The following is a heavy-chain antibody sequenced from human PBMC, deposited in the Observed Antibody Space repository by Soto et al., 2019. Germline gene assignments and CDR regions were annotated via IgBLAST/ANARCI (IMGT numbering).Heavy chain of an antibody. Sequence: SETLSLTCAVYGGTFSGYYWSWIRQPPGKGLEWIGEINHSGSTNYNPSLKSRVTISVDTSKNQFSLKLSSVTAADTAVYYCARVPTYSIAARGQDVWGKGTTVTVSS. CDR1: GGTFSGYY. D-gene: IGHD6-6*01. CDR3: ARVPTYSIAARGQDV. V-gene: IGHV4-34*01. J-gene: IGHJ6*04. CDR2: INHSGST.